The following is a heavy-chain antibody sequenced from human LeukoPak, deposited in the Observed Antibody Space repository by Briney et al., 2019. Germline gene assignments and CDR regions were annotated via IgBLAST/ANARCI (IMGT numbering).Heavy chain of an antibody. CDR2: INPNSGGT. CDR3: ARDPRREWELQTYYFDY. CDR1: GYTFTCYY. J-gene: IGHJ4*02. V-gene: IGHV1-2*02. Sequence: ASVKVSCKASGYTFTCYYMHWVRQAPGQGLEWMGWINPNSGGTNYAQKFQGRVTMTRGTSISTAYMELSRPRSDDTAVYYCARDPRREWELQTYYFDYWGQGTLVTVSS. D-gene: IGHD1-26*01.